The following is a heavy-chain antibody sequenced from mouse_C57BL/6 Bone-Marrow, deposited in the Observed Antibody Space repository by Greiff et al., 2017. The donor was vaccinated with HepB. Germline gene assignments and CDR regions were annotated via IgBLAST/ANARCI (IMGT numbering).Heavy chain of an antibody. J-gene: IGHJ4*01. CDR3: ARDYGSSNYAMDY. Sequence: EVQVVESGPELVKPGASVKIPCKASGYTFTDYNMDWVKQSHGKSLEWIGDINPNNGGTIYNQKFKGKATLTVDKSSSTAYMELRSLTSEDTAVYYCARDYGSSNYAMDYWGQGTSVTVSS. V-gene: IGHV1-18*01. CDR2: INPNNGGT. D-gene: IGHD1-1*01. CDR1: GYTFTDYN.